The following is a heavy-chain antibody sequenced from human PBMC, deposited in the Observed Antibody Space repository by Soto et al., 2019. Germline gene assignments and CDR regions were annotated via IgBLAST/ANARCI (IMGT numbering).Heavy chain of an antibody. J-gene: IGHJ5*02. CDR3: AREADYVNWFDP. CDR1: GFTFSSYS. CDR2: ISSSSTI. Sequence: PGGSLRLSCAASGFTFSSYSMNWVRQAPGKGLEWVSYISSSSTIYYADSVKGRFTISRDNAKNSLYLQMNSLSAEDTAVYYCAREADYVNWFDPWGQGTLVTVSS. D-gene: IGHD4-17*01. V-gene: IGHV3-48*01.